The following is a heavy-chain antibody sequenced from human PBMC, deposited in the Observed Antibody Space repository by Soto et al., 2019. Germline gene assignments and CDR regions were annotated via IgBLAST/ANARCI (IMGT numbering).Heavy chain of an antibody. D-gene: IGHD3-16*02. CDR3: ARDRVASTYYDYVWGSYRPNFDY. J-gene: IGHJ4*02. Sequence: GASVKVSCKASGYTFTSYGISWVRQAPGQGLEWMGWISAYNGNTNYAQKLQGRVTMTTDTSTSTAYMELRSLRSDDTAVYYCARDRVASTYYDYVWGSYRPNFDYWGQGTLVTVSS. CDR1: GYTFTSYG. V-gene: IGHV1-18*01. CDR2: ISAYNGNT.